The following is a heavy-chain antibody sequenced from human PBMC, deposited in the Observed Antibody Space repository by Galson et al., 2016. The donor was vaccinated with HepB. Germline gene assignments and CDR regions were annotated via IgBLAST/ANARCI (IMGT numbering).Heavy chain of an antibody. Sequence: SLRLSCAASGFTFSHYGMHWVRQAPGKGLEWLSFISFDGLNKVFADSVKGRFTISRDNSNNMLYLQLNSLRYEDTAVYFCARGDTPQTNFYFYALDVWGQGTTVTVSS. CDR2: ISFDGLNK. V-gene: IGHV3-30*03. CDR1: GFTFSHYG. D-gene: IGHD3-10*01. CDR3: ARGDTPQTNFYFYALDV. J-gene: IGHJ6*02.